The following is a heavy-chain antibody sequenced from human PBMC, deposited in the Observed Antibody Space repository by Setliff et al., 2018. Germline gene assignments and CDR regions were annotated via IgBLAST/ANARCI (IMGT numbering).Heavy chain of an antibody. J-gene: IGHJ4*02. CDR1: GGSISSSSYY. CDR2: IYYSGST. D-gene: IGHD1-20*01. Sequence: SETLSLTCTVSGGSISSSSYYWGWIRQPPGKGLEWIGSIYYSGSTYYNPSLKSRVTISVDTSKNQFSLKLTSVTAADTAVYYCASGLNWLSSTEFDYWGQGTLVTVS. V-gene: IGHV4-39*07. CDR3: ASGLNWLSSTEFDY.